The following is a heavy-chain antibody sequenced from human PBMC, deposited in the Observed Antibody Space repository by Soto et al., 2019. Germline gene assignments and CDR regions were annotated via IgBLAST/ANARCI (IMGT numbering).Heavy chain of an antibody. J-gene: IGHJ6*02. V-gene: IGHV1-18*01. CDR3: ARGYYYGSGRPTPGGMDV. Sequence: QVHLVQSGAEVKKPGASVKVSCKASGYTFTNYDINWVRQAPGQGLEWMGWISTYTGNTNYAQKLQGRVTMTTDTSTSTAYMELRSLRSDDTAVYYCARGYYYGSGRPTPGGMDVWGQVTTVTVSS. CDR2: ISTYTGNT. D-gene: IGHD3-10*01. CDR1: GYTFTNYD.